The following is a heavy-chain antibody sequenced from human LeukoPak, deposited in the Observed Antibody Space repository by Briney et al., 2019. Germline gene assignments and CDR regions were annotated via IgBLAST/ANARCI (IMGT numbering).Heavy chain of an antibody. CDR2: INWNGGST. D-gene: IGHD6-13*01. J-gene: IGHJ4*02. V-gene: IGHV3-20*04. CDR3: ARDGGIAGAYKYFDY. Sequence: GGSLRLSRAVSGFTFSSYWMHWFRQAPAKGLVWVSGINWNGGSTGYADSVKGRFTISRDNAKNSLYLQMNSLRAEDTALYYCARDGGIAGAYKYFDYWGQGTLVTVSS. CDR1: GFTFSSYW.